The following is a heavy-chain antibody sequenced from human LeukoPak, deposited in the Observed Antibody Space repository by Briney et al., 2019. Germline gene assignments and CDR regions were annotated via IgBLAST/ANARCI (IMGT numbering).Heavy chain of an antibody. V-gene: IGHV1-69*05. D-gene: IGHD3-22*01. CDR2: IIPIFGTA. J-gene: IGHJ1*01. CDR1: GGTFSSYA. Sequence: SVKVSCKASGGTFSSYAISWVRQAPGQGLEWMGRIIPIFGTANFAQKFQGRVTITTDESTSTAYMELSSLRSEDTAVYYCARGPGLVVVGTEYFQHWGQGTLVTVSS. CDR3: ARGPGLVVVGTEYFQH.